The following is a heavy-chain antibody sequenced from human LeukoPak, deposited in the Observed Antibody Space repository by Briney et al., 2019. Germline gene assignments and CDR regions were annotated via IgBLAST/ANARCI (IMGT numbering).Heavy chain of an antibody. CDR1: GGTFSSYA. J-gene: IGHJ6*02. Sequence: ASVKVSCKASGGTFSSYAISCVRQAPGQGLEWMGRIIPILGIANYAQKFQGRVTITADKSTSTAYMELSSLRSEDTAVYYCATPVFSGYCGMDVWGQGTTVTVSS. D-gene: IGHD3-10*01. V-gene: IGHV1-69*04. CDR3: ATPVFSGYCGMDV. CDR2: IIPILGIA.